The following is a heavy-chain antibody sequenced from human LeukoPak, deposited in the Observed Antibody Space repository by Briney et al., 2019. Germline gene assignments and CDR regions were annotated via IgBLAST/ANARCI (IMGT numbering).Heavy chain of an antibody. Sequence: SETLSLTCAVYGGSFSGYYWTWIRQPPGKGLEWIGEINHSGSTNYNPSLKSRVTISVDTSKNQFSLSLSSVTAADTGVYYCARTPIYYFDNSGYYNWGQGTLVTVSS. CDR1: GGSFSGYY. CDR3: ARTPIYYFDNSGYYN. D-gene: IGHD3-22*01. J-gene: IGHJ4*02. V-gene: IGHV4-34*01. CDR2: INHSGST.